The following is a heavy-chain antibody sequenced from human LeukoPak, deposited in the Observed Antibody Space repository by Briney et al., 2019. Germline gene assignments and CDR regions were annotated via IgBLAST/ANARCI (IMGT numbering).Heavy chain of an antibody. CDR1: GFIFSDSA. Sequence: QSGGSLRLSCAASGFIFSDSAVHWVRQASGTGLEWVGRIRNKANSYATAYTASMEGRFTISRDDSKNTAYLQMNSLRSEDTAVYYCRFLTSNSDFWGQGILVTVSS. J-gene: IGHJ4*02. CDR3: RFLTSNSDF. V-gene: IGHV3-73*01. D-gene: IGHD2/OR15-2a*01. CDR2: IRNKANSYAT.